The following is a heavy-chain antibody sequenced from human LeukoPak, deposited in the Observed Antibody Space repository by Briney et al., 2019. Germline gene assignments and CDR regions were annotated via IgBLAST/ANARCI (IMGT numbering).Heavy chain of an antibody. J-gene: IGHJ3*02. V-gene: IGHV3-21*01. CDR3: ARGRYDSSGYYLPHAFDI. Sequence: PGGSLRLSCAASGFTFSSYAMSWVRQAPGKGLEWVSSISSSSSYIYYADSVKGRFTISRDNAKNSLYLQMNSLRAEDTAVYYCARGRYDSSGYYLPHAFDIWGQGTMVTVSS. CDR2: ISSSSSYI. CDR1: GFTFSSYA. D-gene: IGHD3-22*01.